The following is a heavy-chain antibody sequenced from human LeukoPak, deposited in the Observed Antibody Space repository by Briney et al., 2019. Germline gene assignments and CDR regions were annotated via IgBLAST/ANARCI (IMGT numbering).Heavy chain of an antibody. D-gene: IGHD2-15*01. CDR2: ILSGGTT. CDR1: GFIVSSNF. J-gene: IGHJ5*02. V-gene: IGHV3-66*01. Sequence: GGSLRLSCAASGFIVSSNFMIWVRQAPGKGLEWVSLILSGGTTYYADSVKGRFTISRDNSKSTLDLQMDSLRAEDTAVYYCASGQGYCSGGSCHSGWFDPWGQGTLVTVSS. CDR3: ASGQGYCSGGSCHSGWFDP.